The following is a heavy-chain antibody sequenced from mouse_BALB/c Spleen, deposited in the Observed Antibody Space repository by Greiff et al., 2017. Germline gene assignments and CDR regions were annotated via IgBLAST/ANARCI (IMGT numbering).Heavy chain of an antibody. V-gene: IGHV7-3*02. Sequence: DVKLVESGGGLVQPGGSLRLSCATSGFTFTDYYMSWVRQPPGKALEWLGFIRNKANGYTTEYSASVKGRFTISRDNSQSFLYLQMNTLRAEDSATYYCARETGTLYFDYWGQGTTLTVSS. CDR3: ARETGTLYFDY. D-gene: IGHD4-1*01. J-gene: IGHJ2*01. CDR2: IRNKANGYTT. CDR1: GFTFTDYY.